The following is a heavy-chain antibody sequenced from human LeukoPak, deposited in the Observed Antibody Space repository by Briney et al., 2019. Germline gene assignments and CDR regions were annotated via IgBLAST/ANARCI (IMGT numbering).Heavy chain of an antibody. CDR1: GFTFNSYS. Sequence: GGSLRLSCAASGFTFNSYSMNWVRQAPGKGLEWVSSINSGNSNIYYADSVKGRFTISRDNAKNLLYLQMNSLRAEDTALYYCARDRGGIGYYMDVWSKGTTVTVSS. CDR3: ARDRGGIGYYMDV. J-gene: IGHJ6*03. D-gene: IGHD3-16*02. V-gene: IGHV3-21*01. CDR2: INSGNSNI.